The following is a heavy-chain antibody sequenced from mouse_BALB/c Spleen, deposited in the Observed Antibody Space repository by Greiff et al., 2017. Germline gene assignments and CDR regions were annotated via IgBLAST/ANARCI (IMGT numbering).Heavy chain of an antibody. CDR2: ISYSGST. CDR3: ASGGYPFAY. J-gene: IGHJ3*01. CDR1: GYSITSDYA. D-gene: IGHD3-1*01. V-gene: IGHV3-2*02. Sequence: EVKLVESGPGLVKPSQSLSLTCTVTGYSITSDYAWNWIRQFPGNKLEWMGYISYSGSTSYNPSLKSRISITRDTSKNQFFLQLNSVTTEDTATYYCASGGYPFAYWGQGTLVTVSA.